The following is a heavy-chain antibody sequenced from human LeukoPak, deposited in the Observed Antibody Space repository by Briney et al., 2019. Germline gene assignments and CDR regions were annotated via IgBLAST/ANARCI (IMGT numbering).Heavy chain of an antibody. Sequence: SQTLSLTCTVSGGSISSGSYYWSWIRQPAGKGLEWIGRIYTCGSTNYNPSLKSRVTVSVDTSKNQFSLRLSSVTAADTAVYYCARGVATIRWYFDLWGRGTLVTVSS. CDR1: GGSISSGSYY. CDR2: IYTCGST. CDR3: ARGVATIRWYFDL. V-gene: IGHV4-61*02. J-gene: IGHJ2*01. D-gene: IGHD5-24*01.